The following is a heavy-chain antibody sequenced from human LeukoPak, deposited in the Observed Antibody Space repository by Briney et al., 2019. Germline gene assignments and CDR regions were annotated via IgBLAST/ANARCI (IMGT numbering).Heavy chain of an antibody. CDR2: IWSDGTKK. Sequence: QTGGSLRLSCAASGFTFSNYGMHWVRQAPGKGLQWVALIWSDGTKKYYADSVKGRFTISRDNSKNTLYLQMYSLRAEDTAVYYCARDLGYSSGHHFDYWGQGTLVTVSS. J-gene: IGHJ4*02. D-gene: IGHD6-19*01. CDR3: ARDLGYSSGHHFDY. CDR1: GFTFSNYG. V-gene: IGHV3-33*01.